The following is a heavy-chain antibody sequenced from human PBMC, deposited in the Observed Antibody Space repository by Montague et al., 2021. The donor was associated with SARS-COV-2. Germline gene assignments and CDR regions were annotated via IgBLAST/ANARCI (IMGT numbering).Heavy chain of an antibody. CDR2: TYYRSKWYN. D-gene: IGHD1-14*01. CDR1: GDSVSSHIAA. V-gene: IGHV6-1*01. Sequence: CAISGDSVSSHIAAWNWIRQSPSRGLEWLGRTYYRSKWYNDYAVSVRSRITISPDTSKNQFSLQLNSVTPEDTAVYYCTQARGPGRTTWHYFDYWGQGTLVTVSS. CDR3: TQARGPGRTTWHYFDY. J-gene: IGHJ4*02.